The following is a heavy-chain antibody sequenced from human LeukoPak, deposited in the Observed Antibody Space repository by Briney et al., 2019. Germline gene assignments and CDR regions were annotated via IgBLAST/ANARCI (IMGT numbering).Heavy chain of an antibody. CDR3: ARDDCTGGSCYFLDY. J-gene: IGHJ4*02. CDR2: INPNSGGT. V-gene: IGHV1-2*02. D-gene: IGHD2-15*01. CDR1: GYTFTGYY. Sequence: GASVKVSCKASGYTFTGYYMHWVRQAPGQGLEWMGWINPNSGGTNYAQKFQGRVTMTRDTSISTAYMELSRLTSDDTAVYYCARDDCTGGSCYFLDYWGQGTLVTVSS.